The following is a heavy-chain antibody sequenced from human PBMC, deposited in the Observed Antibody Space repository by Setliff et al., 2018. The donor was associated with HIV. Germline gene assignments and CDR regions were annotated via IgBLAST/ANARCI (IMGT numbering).Heavy chain of an antibody. D-gene: IGHD1-26*01. CDR2: ISSSGGTI. CDR3: ARDQLRIPERWDFDF. CDR1: GFTFSSYE. J-gene: IGHJ4*02. Sequence: GGSLRLSCAASGFTFSSYEMNWVRQAPGKGLEWVSYISSSGGTIYYADSVKGRFTISRDNAKKSLYLQIKRLRVEDTAVYYCARDQLRIPERWDFDFWGQGTLVTVSS. V-gene: IGHV3-48*03.